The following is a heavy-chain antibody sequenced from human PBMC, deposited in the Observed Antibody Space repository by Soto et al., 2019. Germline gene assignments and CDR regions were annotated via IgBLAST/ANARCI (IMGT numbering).Heavy chain of an antibody. CDR3: ARGGYYDYIWGTPSFDP. J-gene: IGHJ5*02. CDR1: GGTFSSYT. Sequence: GASVKVSCKASGGTFSSYTISWVRQAPGQGLEWMGRIIPILGIANYAQKFQGRVTITADKSTSTAYMELSSLRSEDTAVYYCARGGYYDYIWGTPSFDPWGQGTLVTVSS. D-gene: IGHD3-16*01. CDR2: IIPILGIA. V-gene: IGHV1-69*02.